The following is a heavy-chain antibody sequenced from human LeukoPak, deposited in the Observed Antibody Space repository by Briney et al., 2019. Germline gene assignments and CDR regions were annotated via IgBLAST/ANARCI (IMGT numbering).Heavy chain of an antibody. D-gene: IGHD3-10*01. J-gene: IGHJ4*02. V-gene: IGHV3-30*02. CDR3: AKLIPSGFGELLHLPFDY. Sequence: PGGSLRLSCAASGFTVSSNYMSWVRQAPGKGLEWVAFIRYDGSNKYYADSVKGRFTISRDNSKNTLYLQMNSLRAEDTAVYYCAKLIPSGFGELLHLPFDYWGQGTLVTVSS. CDR1: GFTVSSNY. CDR2: IRYDGSNK.